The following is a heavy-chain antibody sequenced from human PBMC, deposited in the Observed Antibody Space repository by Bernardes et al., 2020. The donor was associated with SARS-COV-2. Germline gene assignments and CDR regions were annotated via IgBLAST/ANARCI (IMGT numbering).Heavy chain of an antibody. J-gene: IGHJ6*03. D-gene: IGHD5-18*01. CDR2: IYYSGST. CDR1: GGSISSSY. V-gene: IGHV4-59*08. Sequence: SETLSLTCTFSGGSISSSYWSWIRQPPGPGLAWIGYIYYSGSTNYNPSLKSRVTISVDTSKNQFSLKLSSVTAADTAVYYCARLGGGYSYGPENYYYYMDVWGKGTTVTVSS. CDR3: ARLGGGYSYGPENYYYYMDV.